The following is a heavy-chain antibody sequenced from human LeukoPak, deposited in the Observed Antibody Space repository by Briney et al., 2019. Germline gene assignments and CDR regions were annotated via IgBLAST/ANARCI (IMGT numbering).Heavy chain of an antibody. J-gene: IGHJ5*02. V-gene: IGHV3-74*01. D-gene: IGHD3-22*01. CDR1: GFTFSTSW. CDR3: ARASNYFDSRGLHWFDP. Sequence: WGSLRLSCAASGFTFSTSWMHWVRQAPGKGLVWVSRIDGDGSRTSYADSVKGRFTISRDNAKNTLYLQMNSLRAEDTAMYYCARASNYFDSRGLHWFDPWGQGTLVTVSS. CDR2: IDGDGSRT.